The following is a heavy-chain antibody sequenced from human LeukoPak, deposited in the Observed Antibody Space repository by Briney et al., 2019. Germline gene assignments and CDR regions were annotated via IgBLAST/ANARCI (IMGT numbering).Heavy chain of an antibody. D-gene: IGHD6-6*01. V-gene: IGHV3-74*01. CDR3: ARDISSSSTWFDP. CDR1: GFTFSSYW. Sequence: GGSLILPCAASGFTFSSYWMHWVRQAPGKGLVWVSRINSDGSSISYADSVKGRFTISRDNAKNTLYLKMNSLRDEDTAVYYCARDISSSSTWFDPWGQGTLVTVSS. CDR2: INSDGSSI. J-gene: IGHJ5*02.